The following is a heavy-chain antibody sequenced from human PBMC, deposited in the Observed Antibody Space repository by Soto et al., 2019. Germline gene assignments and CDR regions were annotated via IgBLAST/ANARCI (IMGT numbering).Heavy chain of an antibody. CDR1: GFSCSNYW. V-gene: IGHV3-7*03. CDR3: ARDATFCLDC. D-gene: IGHD3-16*01. CDR2: INRDGGER. Sequence: HPWWSLRLSCAASGFSCSNYWMAWFRQAPGKGLEWVANINRDGGERYHADSVRGRFTIFRDNSENSLYLQMNRLRAEDTAVYYCARDATFCLDCWGRGTLVTVSS. J-gene: IGHJ4*02.